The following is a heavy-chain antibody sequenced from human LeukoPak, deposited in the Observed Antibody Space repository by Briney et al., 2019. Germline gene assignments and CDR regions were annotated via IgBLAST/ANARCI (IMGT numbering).Heavy chain of an antibody. Sequence: ASVKVSCKASGYTFTGYYMHWVRQAPGQGLEWMGWINPNSGGTNYAQKFQGWVTMTRDTSISTAYMELSRLRSDDTAVYYCADLYGDYGDAFDIWGQGTMVTVSS. CDR2: INPNSGGT. CDR3: ADLYGDYGDAFDI. CDR1: GYTFTGYY. V-gene: IGHV1-2*04. J-gene: IGHJ3*02. D-gene: IGHD4-17*01.